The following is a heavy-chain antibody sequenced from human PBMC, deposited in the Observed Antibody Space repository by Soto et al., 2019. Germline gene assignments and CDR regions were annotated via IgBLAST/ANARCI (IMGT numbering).Heavy chain of an antibody. CDR1: VGTFSSYT. D-gene: IGHD3-22*01. Sequence: QVQLVQSGAEVKKPGSSVKVSCKASVGTFSSYTISWVRQAPGQGLEWMGRIIPILGIAKYAQKFQGRVKITADKSTSTVYMELSSLRSEDTAVYYCARGLHYDSVSLDDYWGQGTLVNVSS. V-gene: IGHV1-69*02. CDR2: IIPILGIA. J-gene: IGHJ4*02. CDR3: ARGLHYDSVSLDDY.